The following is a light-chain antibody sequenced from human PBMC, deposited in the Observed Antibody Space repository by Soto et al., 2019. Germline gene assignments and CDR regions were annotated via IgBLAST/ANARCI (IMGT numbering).Light chain of an antibody. CDR2: DVR. J-gene: IGLJ2*01. CDR1: SSDVGAFNF. Sequence: QSALTQPTSVAGSTGQSITISCTGTSSDVGAFNFVSWYQQHPGKAPKLIIYDVRHRPSGVSDRFSGSKSGNTASLTIYGLQAEDEADYYCTSHTTTSPPVLFGGGTKVTV. CDR3: TSHTTTSPPVL. V-gene: IGLV2-14*03.